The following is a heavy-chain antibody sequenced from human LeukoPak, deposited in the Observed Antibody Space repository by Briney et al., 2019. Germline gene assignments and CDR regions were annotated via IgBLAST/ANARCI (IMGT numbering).Heavy chain of an antibody. V-gene: IGHV4-4*09. CDR3: TSGRFPYFFDL. J-gene: IGHJ2*01. D-gene: IGHD1-26*01. CDR2: IHPRANT. CDR1: GASITDYY. Sequence: SETLSLTCTVSGASITDYYWSWIRQTPGKGLEWIGYIHPRANTNSNPSLKSRVTISVDPSKSQFSLNLNSVAAADTAIYYCTSGRFPYFFDLWGRGTLVTVSS.